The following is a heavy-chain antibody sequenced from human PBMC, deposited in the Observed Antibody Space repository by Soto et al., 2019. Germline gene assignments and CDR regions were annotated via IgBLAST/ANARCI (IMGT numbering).Heavy chain of an antibody. D-gene: IGHD3-3*01. CDR3: ARGLAPTIFGTVPTPNWFDP. CDR1: GYSISSGYY. V-gene: IGHV4-38-2*01. Sequence: NPSETLSLTCAVSGYSISSGYYWGWLRRPPGKGLQWIGSIYHGGSTYYNPSLNSRVTLSIDMTNNHVSLILNSVTAADTAVYYCARGLAPTIFGTVPTPNWFDPWGQGTLVTVSS. CDR2: IYHGGST. J-gene: IGHJ5*02.